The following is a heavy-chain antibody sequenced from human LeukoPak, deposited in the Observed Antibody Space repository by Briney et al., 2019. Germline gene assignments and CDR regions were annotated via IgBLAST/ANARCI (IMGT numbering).Heavy chain of an antibody. CDR2: IYHSGGT. Sequence: PSETLSLTCAVSGGSISSGGYSWSWIRQPPGKGLEWIGYIYHSGGTYYNPSLKSRVTISVDRSKNQFSLKLSSVTAADTAVYYCARAYYDSSGYYYAFDIWGQGTMVTVSS. V-gene: IGHV4-30-2*01. CDR3: ARAYYDSSGYYYAFDI. D-gene: IGHD3-22*01. CDR1: GGSISSGGYS. J-gene: IGHJ3*02.